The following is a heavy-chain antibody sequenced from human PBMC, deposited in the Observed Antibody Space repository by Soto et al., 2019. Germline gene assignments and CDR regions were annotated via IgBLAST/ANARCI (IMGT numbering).Heavy chain of an antibody. CDR2: ISGSGGSK. CDR1: GFTFSSYA. Sequence: GGSLRLSCAASGFTFSSYAMSWVRQAPGKGLEWVSAISGSGGSKYYADSVKGRFTISRDNSKNTLYLQMNSLRAEDTAVYYCAESPGFVHNDRYFDFWGQGTLVTVSS. V-gene: IGHV3-23*01. J-gene: IGHJ4*03. D-gene: IGHD3-10*01. CDR3: AESPGFVHNDRYFDF.